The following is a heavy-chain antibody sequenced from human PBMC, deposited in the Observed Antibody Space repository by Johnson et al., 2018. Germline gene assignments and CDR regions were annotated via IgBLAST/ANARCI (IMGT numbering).Heavy chain of an antibody. CDR3: ARDSGGGYPYYYYYYMDV. CDR1: GFTFSGYG. V-gene: IGHV3-21*01. CDR2: ISSSSSYI. D-gene: IGHD1-26*01. J-gene: IGHJ6*03. Sequence: VQLVQSGGGLVKPGGSLRLSCAASGFTFSGYGMHWVRQAPGKGLEWVSSISSSSSYIYYADSVKGRFTISRDNAKNSLYLQMNSLRAEDTAVYYCARDSGGGYPYYYYYYMDVWGKGTTVTVSS.